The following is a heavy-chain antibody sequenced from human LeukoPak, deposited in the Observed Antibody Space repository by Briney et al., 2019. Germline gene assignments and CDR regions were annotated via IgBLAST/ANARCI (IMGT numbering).Heavy chain of an antibody. V-gene: IGHV3-48*03. J-gene: IGHJ3*02. CDR2: ISRSGSTI. D-gene: IGHD3-10*01. CDR3: AKEGYGSGSLWSDAFDI. Sequence: GGSLRLSCAASGFTFSSYEMNWVRQAPGKGLEWVSYISRSGSTIYYADSVKGRFTISRDNGKNSLYLPMNSLRAEDTAVYYCAKEGYGSGSLWSDAFDIWGQGTMVTVSS. CDR1: GFTFSSYE.